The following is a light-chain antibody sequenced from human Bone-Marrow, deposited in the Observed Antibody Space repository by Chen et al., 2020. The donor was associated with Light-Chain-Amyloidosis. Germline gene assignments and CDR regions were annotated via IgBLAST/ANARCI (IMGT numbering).Light chain of an antibody. V-gene: IGLV3-21*02. J-gene: IGLJ3*02. CDR3: QVWDRSSDRPV. CDR1: NIGTTS. Sequence: SYVLTQPSSVSVAPGQTATIACGGNNIGTTSVHWYQQTPGQAPLLVVYDDSYRPSGIPERLSGSNSGNTATLTISRVEAVDAADYYCQVWDRSSDRPVFGGGTKLTVL. CDR2: DDS.